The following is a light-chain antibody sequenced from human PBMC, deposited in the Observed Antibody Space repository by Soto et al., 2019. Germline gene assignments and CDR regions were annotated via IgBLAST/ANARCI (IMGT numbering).Light chain of an antibody. CDR3: QQSYSTPIT. CDR1: QSISSC. Sequence: DIQMTQSPSSLSPSVGDRVPIACRASQSISSCLNWYQQKPGKAPKLLIYAASSLQSGVPSRFSGTGSGTDFTLTISNLQPGDFATYYCQQSYSTPITFGQGTRLEI. J-gene: IGKJ5*01. CDR2: AAS. V-gene: IGKV1-39*01.